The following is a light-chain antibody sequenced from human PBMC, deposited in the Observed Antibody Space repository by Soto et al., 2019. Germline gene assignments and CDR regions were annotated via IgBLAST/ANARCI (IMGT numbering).Light chain of an antibody. Sequence: EIVLTQSPGTLSLSPGERATLSCRSSQTVNNRALASYQQRPGQAPRLLIYGASNRATGIPDRFSGSGSGTDFTLSISRLQPEDFAVYYCQQYGISPYTFGPGTKVDIK. V-gene: IGKV3-20*01. CDR1: QTVNNRA. CDR3: QQYGISPYT. J-gene: IGKJ3*01. CDR2: GAS.